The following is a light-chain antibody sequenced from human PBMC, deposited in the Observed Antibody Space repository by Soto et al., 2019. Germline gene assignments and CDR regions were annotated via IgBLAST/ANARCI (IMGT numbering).Light chain of an antibody. Sequence: QSVLTQPPSVSAAPGQKVTISCSGSSSNIGNNYVSWYQQLPGTAPKLLIHDNNQRPLGIPDRFSGSKSGTSATLGITGLQTVDEADYYCCSYAGSSTWVFGGGTKVTVL. CDR2: DNN. J-gene: IGLJ3*02. CDR3: CSYAGSSTWV. V-gene: IGLV1-51*01. CDR1: SSNIGNNY.